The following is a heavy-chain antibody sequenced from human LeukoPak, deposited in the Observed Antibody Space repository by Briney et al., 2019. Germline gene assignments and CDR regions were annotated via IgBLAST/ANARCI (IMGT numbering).Heavy chain of an antibody. V-gene: IGHV4-59*01. Sequence: SETLSLTCTVSGGSISSYYRSWIRQPPGKGLEWIGYIYYSGSTNYNPSLKSRVTISVDTSKNQFSLKLSSVTAADTAVYYCARGVVVPAALSYYFDYWGQGTLVTVSS. CDR1: GGSISSYY. CDR2: IYYSGST. D-gene: IGHD2-2*01. J-gene: IGHJ4*02. CDR3: ARGVVVPAALSYYFDY.